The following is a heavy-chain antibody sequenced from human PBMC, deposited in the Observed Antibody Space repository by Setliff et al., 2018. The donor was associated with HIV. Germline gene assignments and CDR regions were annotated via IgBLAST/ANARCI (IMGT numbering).Heavy chain of an antibody. CDR2: MTASGSTI. V-gene: IGHV3-48*03. CDR1: GFTFSIYE. CDR3: ARTSTTTGTTLNWFDP. D-gene: IGHD1-1*01. J-gene: IGHJ5*02. Sequence: GGSLRLSCAASGFTFSIYEMNWVRQAPGKGLEWVSYMTASGSTIYYADSVKGRFTVSRDNAKNSLYLQMNSLRAEDTAIYYCARTSTTTGTTLNWFDPWGQGTLVTVSS.